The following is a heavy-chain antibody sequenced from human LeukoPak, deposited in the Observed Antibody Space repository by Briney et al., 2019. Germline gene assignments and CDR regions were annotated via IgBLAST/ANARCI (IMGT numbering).Heavy chain of an antibody. CDR2: LNQFGNDK. CDR1: GFTFSDYW. CDR3: AKDLRIWFGEDFDY. V-gene: IGHV3-7*03. Sequence: GGSLRLSCEASGFTFSDYWMTWVRQAPGKGLEWVANLNQFGNDKYYDDSVKGRFTIYRDNARNSLYLQMNSLRAEDTAVYYCAKDLRIWFGEDFDYWGQGTLVTVSS. J-gene: IGHJ4*02. D-gene: IGHD3-10*01.